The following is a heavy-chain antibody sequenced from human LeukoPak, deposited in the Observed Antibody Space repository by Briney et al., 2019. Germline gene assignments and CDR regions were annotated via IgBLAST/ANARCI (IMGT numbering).Heavy chain of an antibody. CDR1: GYTFTSYA. Sequence: ASVKVSCKASGYTFTSYAMHWVRQAPGQRLEWMGWINAGNGNTKYSQEFQGRVTITRDTSASTAYMELRSLRSDDTAVYYCARDWDTAMVHYFDYWGQGTLVTVSS. CDR3: ARDWDTAMVHYFDY. V-gene: IGHV1-3*01. D-gene: IGHD5-18*01. J-gene: IGHJ4*02. CDR2: INAGNGNT.